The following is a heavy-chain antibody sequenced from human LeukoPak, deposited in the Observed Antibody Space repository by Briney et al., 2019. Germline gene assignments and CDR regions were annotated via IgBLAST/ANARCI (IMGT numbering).Heavy chain of an antibody. CDR2: IYYSGST. CDR1: GGSISSGTYY. J-gene: IGHJ4*02. CDR3: ARGPSNDY. V-gene: IGHV4-61*01. Sequence: SQTLSLTCTVSGGSISSGTYYWSWIRQPPGKGLEWIGYIYYSGSTNYNPSLKSRVTISVDTSKNQFSLKLSSVTAADTAVYYCARGPSNDYWGQGTLVTVSS.